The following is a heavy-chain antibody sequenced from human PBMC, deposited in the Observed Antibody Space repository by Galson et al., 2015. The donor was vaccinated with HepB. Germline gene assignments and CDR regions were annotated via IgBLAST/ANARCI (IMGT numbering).Heavy chain of an antibody. CDR3: ARSPEDMTVTNTYYFGMDV. D-gene: IGHD4-11*01. J-gene: IGHJ6*02. V-gene: IGHV5-10-1*01. CDR1: GYRFTSYW. CDR2: IDPSDSYT. Sequence: QSGAEVKKPGESLRISCKGSGYRFTSYWINWVRQMPGKGLEWMGRIDPSDSYTNYSPSFQGHVTISADKSISTAFLQWSSLKASDTAMYYCARSPEDMTVTNTYYFGMDVWGQGTTVTVSS.